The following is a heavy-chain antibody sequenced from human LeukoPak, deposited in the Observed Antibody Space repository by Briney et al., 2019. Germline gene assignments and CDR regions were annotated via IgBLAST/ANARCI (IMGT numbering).Heavy chain of an antibody. CDR3: ARYTTSTLPNWFDP. V-gene: IGHV4-59*08. J-gene: IGHJ5*02. CDR2: IYYTGSP. Sequence: SETLSLACTASGVTISGYFWSWIRQPPGKGLEWIGYIYYTGSPSYNPSLTSRVTMSLDTSKNQFSLRLSSLTAAYSAIYYCARYTTSTLPNWFDPWGQGTLVTVSS. D-gene: IGHD2/OR15-2a*01. CDR1: GVTISGYF.